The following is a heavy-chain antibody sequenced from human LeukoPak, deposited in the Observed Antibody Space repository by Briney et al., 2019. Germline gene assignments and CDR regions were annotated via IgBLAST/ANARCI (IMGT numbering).Heavy chain of an antibody. Sequence: ASLKVSCKASGYTFTSYGISWVRQAPRQGLEWMGWISAYNGNTNYAQKLQGRVTMTTDTSTSTAYMELRRLRCDDTAVYYCARASGPRRWNYCSSTSCYGSGAFDIWGQGTMVTVSS. D-gene: IGHD2-2*01. CDR2: ISAYNGNT. J-gene: IGHJ3*02. CDR1: GYTFTSYG. CDR3: ARASGPRRWNYCSSTSCYGSGAFDI. V-gene: IGHV1-18*01.